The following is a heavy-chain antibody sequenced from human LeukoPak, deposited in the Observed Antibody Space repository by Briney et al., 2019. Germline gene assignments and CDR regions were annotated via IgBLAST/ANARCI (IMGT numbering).Heavy chain of an antibody. J-gene: IGHJ6*02. V-gene: IGHV1-69*01. CDR1: GGTLNSYS. Sequence: SVKVSCKASGGTLNSYSISWVRQAPGQGLEWMGGIIPVFNTINYAQRFQGRVTLTVDESTSTAYMELSSLRSEDTAVYYCARGNSRWSTPSSSYYHRMDVWGQGTTVGVFS. D-gene: IGHD4-23*01. CDR2: IIPVFNTI. CDR3: ARGNSRWSTPSSSYYHRMDV.